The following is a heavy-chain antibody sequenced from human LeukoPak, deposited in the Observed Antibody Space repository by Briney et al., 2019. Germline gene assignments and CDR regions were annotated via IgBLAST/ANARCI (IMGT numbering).Heavy chain of an antibody. CDR3: ASNLYGSGNYFAY. CDR1: GGSFSGYY. J-gene: IGHJ4*02. V-gene: IGHV4-34*01. Sequence: SETLSLTCGVYGGSFSGYYWSWIRQPPGKGLEWIAIIYHSGTTYYNPSLKSRVTISVDTSKNQFSLKLSSVTAADTAFYYCASNLYGSGNYFAYWGQGTLVTVSS. D-gene: IGHD3-10*01. CDR2: IYHSGTT.